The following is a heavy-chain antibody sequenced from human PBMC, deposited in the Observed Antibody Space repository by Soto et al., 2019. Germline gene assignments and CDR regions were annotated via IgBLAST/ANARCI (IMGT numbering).Heavy chain of an antibody. CDR3: ARVDPHVVPAARRGYYFDY. CDR2: IYYSGST. Sequence: PSETLTLTCTVSGGSISSGGYYWSWIRQHPGKGLEWIGYIYYSGSTYYNPSLKSRVTISVDTSKNQFSLKLSSVTAADTAVYYCARVDPHVVPAARRGYYFDYWGQGTLVTVSS. D-gene: IGHD2-2*01. V-gene: IGHV4-31*03. CDR1: GGSISSGGYY. J-gene: IGHJ4*02.